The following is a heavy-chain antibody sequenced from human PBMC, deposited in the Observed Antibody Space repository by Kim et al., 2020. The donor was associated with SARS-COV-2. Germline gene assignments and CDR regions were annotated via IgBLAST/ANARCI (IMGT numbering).Heavy chain of an antibody. Sequence: GGSLRLSCAASGFTFSSYWMHWVRQAPGKGLVWVSRINSDGSSTSYADSVKGRFTISRDNAKNTLYLQMNSLRAEDTAVYYCARDLYYYDSSGYQYYYYYYGMDVWGQGTTVTVSS. D-gene: IGHD3-22*01. J-gene: IGHJ6*02. CDR2: INSDGSST. V-gene: IGHV3-74*01. CDR1: GFTFSSYW. CDR3: ARDLYYYDSSGYQYYYYYYGMDV.